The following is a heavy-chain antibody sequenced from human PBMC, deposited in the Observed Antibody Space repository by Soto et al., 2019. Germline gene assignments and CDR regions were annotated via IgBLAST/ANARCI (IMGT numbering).Heavy chain of an antibody. D-gene: IGHD4-17*01. V-gene: IGHV4-30-4*01. Sequence: TLSLTCTVSGGSFSSGDYYWSWVRQPPGKGLEWIGYIYYTVSTFNNPSLKSRVSISIDTSKTQFSLKLSSVTAADTAVYYCARIHFGDEPSYYYYGMDVWGQGTTVTVSS. CDR2: IYYTVST. CDR1: GGSFSSGDYY. CDR3: ARIHFGDEPSYYYYGMDV. J-gene: IGHJ6*02.